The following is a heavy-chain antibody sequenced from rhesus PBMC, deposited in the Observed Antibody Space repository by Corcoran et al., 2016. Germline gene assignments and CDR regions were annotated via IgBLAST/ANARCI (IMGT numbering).Heavy chain of an antibody. J-gene: IGHJ4*01. CDR2: NSGSSGST. D-gene: IGHD4-23*01. V-gene: IGHV4-65*01. Sequence: QVQLQESGPGLVKPSETLSLTCAVSGGSVSSSDWWSWIRQPPGKGLECIGYNSGSSGSTYYNPSLKSRVTISTDTFKNQFSLKLSSVTAADTAVYYCARGGTVTFFDYWGQGVLVTVSS. CDR3: ARGGTVTFFDY. CDR1: GGSVSSSDW.